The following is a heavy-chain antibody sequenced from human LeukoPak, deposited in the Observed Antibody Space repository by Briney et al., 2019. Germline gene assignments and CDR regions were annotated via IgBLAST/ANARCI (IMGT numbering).Heavy chain of an antibody. J-gene: IGHJ6*02. CDR2: INHSGST. D-gene: IGHD4-17*01. CDR3: ARGPDGDDYYHYGMDV. V-gene: IGHV4-34*01. Sequence: SETLSLTCAVYGGPFISYYWHWIRQPPGKGLEWIGEINHSGSTNYYPSLKSRVTISVDTSKNQFSLKLRSVTAADTAVYYCARGPDGDDYYHYGMDVWGRGTTVTVSS. CDR1: GGPFISYY.